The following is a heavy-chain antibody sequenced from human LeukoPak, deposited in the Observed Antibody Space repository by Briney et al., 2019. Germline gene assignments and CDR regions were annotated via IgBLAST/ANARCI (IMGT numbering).Heavy chain of an antibody. J-gene: IGHJ4*02. D-gene: IGHD2-2*01. Sequence: ASVKVSCKASGYTFTSYGISWVRQAPGQGLEWMGWISAYNGNTNYAQKLQGRVTMTTDTSTSTAYMELTSLRSDDTAVYYCARDGVVVVPAATRPFDYWGQGTLVTVS. V-gene: IGHV1-18*01. CDR3: ARDGVVVVPAATRPFDY. CDR2: ISAYNGNT. CDR1: GYTFTSYG.